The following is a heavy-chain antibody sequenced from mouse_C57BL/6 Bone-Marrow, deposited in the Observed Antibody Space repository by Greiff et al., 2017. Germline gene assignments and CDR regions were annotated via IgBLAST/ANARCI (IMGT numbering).Heavy chain of an antibody. CDR2: IDPENGDT. D-gene: IGHD1-1*02. J-gene: IGHJ1*03. Sequence: EVQLQQPGAELVRPGASVKLSCTASGFNIKDDYMHWVKQRPEQGLEWIGWIDPENGDTEYASKFQGKATITADTSSTTAYLQLSSLTSEDTAVYYGASCGGYPWYFDFWGTGTTVTVSA. CDR1: GFNIKDDY. CDR3: ASCGGYPWYFDF. V-gene: IGHV14-4*01.